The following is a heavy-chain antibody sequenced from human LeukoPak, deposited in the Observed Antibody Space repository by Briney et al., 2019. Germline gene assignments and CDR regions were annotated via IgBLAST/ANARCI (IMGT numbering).Heavy chain of an antibody. CDR2: IHESGST. CDR1: GVSMSSNNW. V-gene: IGHV4-4*02. Sequence: SETLSLTCAVSGVSMSSNNWWSWVRQPPGKGLEWIGEIHESGSTNYNPSLKSRVTISVDKSKDQFSLKLSSVTAADTAVYYCARHEGFSQKDWGQGTQVAVS. CDR3: ARHEGFSQKD. J-gene: IGHJ4*02.